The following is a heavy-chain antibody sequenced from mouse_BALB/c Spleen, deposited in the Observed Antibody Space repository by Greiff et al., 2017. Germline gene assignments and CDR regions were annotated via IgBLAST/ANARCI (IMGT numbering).Heavy chain of an antibody. CDR1: GYTFTDYN. CDR2: INPNNGGT. V-gene: IGHV1-18*01. D-gene: IGHD2-14*01. CDR3: ARSRDYRYEDYFDY. J-gene: IGHJ2*01. Sequence: EVKLMESGPELVKPGASVKIPCKASGYTFTDYNMDWVKQSHGKSLEWIGDINPNNGGTIYNQKFKGKATLTVDKSSSTAYMELRSLTSEDTAVYYCARSRDYRYEDYFDYWGQGTTLTVSS.